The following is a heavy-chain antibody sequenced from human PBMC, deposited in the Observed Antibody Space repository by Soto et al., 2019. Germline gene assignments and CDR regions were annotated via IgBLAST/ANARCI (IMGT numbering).Heavy chain of an antibody. J-gene: IGHJ4*02. CDR1: GFTLSSYG. D-gene: IGHD2-2*02. CDR2: ISYDGSNK. Sequence: QVQLVESGGGVVQPGRSLRLSCAASGFTLSSYGMHWVRQAPGKGLEWVAVISYDGSNKYYADSVKGRFTISRDNSKNTLYLQMNSLRAEDTALYYCAKDLQGRYCSITSCYRADYWGQGTLVTVSS. V-gene: IGHV3-30*18. CDR3: AKDLQGRYCSITSCYRADY.